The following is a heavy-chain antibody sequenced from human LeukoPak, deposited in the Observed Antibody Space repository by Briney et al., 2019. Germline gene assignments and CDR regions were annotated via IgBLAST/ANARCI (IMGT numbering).Heavy chain of an antibody. V-gene: IGHV4-59*08. CDR3: AKLGDYDYFGY. J-gene: IGHJ4*02. CDR1: GGSISSYY. Sequence: SETLSLTCTVSGGSISSYYWSWIRQPPGKGLEWIGYIYYSGSTNYNPSLKSRVTISVDTSKNQFSLKLGSVTAADTAVYYCAKLGDYDYFGYWGQGTLVTVSS. D-gene: IGHD4-17*01. CDR2: IYYSGST.